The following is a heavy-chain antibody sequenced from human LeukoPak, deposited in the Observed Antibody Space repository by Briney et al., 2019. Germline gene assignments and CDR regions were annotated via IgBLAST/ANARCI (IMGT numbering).Heavy chain of an antibody. D-gene: IGHD2-21*02. Sequence: ASVTVSCKASGYTFTGYYMHWVRQAPGQGLEWLGWINPNSGGTNYAQKFQGRVTTTRDTSISTAYMELSRLRSDDTAVYYCARGLVVTAILGYYGMDVWGQGTTVTVSS. CDR2: INPNSGGT. V-gene: IGHV1-2*02. CDR1: GYTFTGYY. CDR3: ARGLVVTAILGYYGMDV. J-gene: IGHJ6*02.